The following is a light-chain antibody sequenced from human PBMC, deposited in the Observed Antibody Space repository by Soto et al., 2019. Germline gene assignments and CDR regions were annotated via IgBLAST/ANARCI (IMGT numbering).Light chain of an antibody. Sequence: DIQLTQSPSFLSASVGDRITITCRASQDINTYLAWYQQKPGKAPKLLIFAASTLQNGVPSRFSGSGSGTEFTVTITSLQPEDFATYYCQQRKSYPITFGQGTRLEIK. CDR2: AAS. V-gene: IGKV1-9*01. J-gene: IGKJ5*01. CDR1: QDINTY. CDR3: QQRKSYPIT.